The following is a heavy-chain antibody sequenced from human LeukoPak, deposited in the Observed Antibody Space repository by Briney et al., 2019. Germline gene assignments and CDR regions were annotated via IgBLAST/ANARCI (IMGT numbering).Heavy chain of an antibody. CDR3: AKPSYYDSSGYDY. J-gene: IGHJ4*02. CDR1: GFTFSDHA. Sequence: GGSLRLSCAASGFTFSDHAMTWVRQAPGKGLEWVSAISGGGHSTYYADSVKGRFTISRDNSKNTLYLQMNSLRAEDTAVYYCAKPSYYDSSGYDYWGQGTLVTVSS. D-gene: IGHD3-22*01. V-gene: IGHV3-23*01. CDR2: ISGGGHST.